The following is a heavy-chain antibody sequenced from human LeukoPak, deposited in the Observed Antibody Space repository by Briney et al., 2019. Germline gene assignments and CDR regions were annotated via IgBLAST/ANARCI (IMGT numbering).Heavy chain of an antibody. CDR3: AKVAAWFGELPYFDY. CDR2: ISPSGGST. Sequence: GGSLRLSCAASGFTFSSSGMSWVRQAPGKGLEWVSAISPSGGSTYFADSVKGRFTISRDNSRNTLYLQMSSLRAEDTAVYYCAKVAAWFGELPYFDYWGQGTLVTVSS. V-gene: IGHV3-23*01. CDR1: GFTFSSSG. D-gene: IGHD3-10*01. J-gene: IGHJ4*02.